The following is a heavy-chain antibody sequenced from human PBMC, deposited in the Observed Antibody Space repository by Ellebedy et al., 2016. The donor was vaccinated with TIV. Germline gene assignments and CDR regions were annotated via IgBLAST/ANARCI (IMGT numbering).Heavy chain of an antibody. Sequence: GESLKISCAASGFTFSGYYKSWFRQAPGKGPEWVSYISYSGDLMYYADSVKGRFTTSRDNAGNSLYLQMNSLRAEDTAVYYCARLGVIAAAGASDYWGQGTLVIVSS. D-gene: IGHD6-13*01. J-gene: IGHJ4*02. CDR2: ISYSGDLM. CDR3: ARLGVIAAAGASDY. CDR1: GFTFSGYY. V-gene: IGHV3-11*01.